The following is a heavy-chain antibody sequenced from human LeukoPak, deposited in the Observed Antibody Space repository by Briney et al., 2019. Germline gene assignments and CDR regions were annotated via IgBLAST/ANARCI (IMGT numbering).Heavy chain of an antibody. J-gene: IGHJ4*02. CDR1: GFTVSSNY. V-gene: IGHV3-53*01. D-gene: IGHD3-16*01. Sequence: GGSLRLSCAASGFTVSSNYMSWVRQAPGKGLEWVSVIYSGGSTYYADSVKGRFTISRDNSKNTLYLQMNSLRAEDTAVYYCARGVWDNPLDYWGQGTLVTVSS. CDR2: IYSGGST. CDR3: ARGVWDNPLDY.